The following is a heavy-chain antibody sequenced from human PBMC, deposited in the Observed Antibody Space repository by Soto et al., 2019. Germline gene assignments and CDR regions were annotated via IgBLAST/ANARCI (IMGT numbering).Heavy chain of an antibody. CDR2: ISAYNGNT. V-gene: IGHV1-18*01. D-gene: IGHD6-25*01. J-gene: IGHJ5*02. CDR1: GYTFTNFG. CDR3: ARDSSGWPLS. Sequence: ASVKVSCKASGYTFTNFGISWVRQAPGQGLEWMGWISAYNGNTNYAQNFQGRVTMTTDTSTSTAYMELRSLRSDDTAVYYCARDSSGWPLSWGQGTLVTVS.